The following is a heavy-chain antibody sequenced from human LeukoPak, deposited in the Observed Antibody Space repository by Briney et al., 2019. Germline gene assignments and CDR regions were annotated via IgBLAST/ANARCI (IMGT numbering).Heavy chain of an antibody. Sequence: HPGGSLRLSCAAWGFTFRRYAMSGVRQARGRGGEGVSAISGGGGSTYSADSVKGRFTISRDNSKTTLYLQMSSLRAEDTALYYCAKGPLIEVAGTTWDYWGQGTRVTVSS. CDR3: AKGPLIEVAGTTWDY. J-gene: IGHJ4*02. CDR2: ISGGGGST. D-gene: IGHD6-19*01. V-gene: IGHV3-23*01. CDR1: GFTFRRYA.